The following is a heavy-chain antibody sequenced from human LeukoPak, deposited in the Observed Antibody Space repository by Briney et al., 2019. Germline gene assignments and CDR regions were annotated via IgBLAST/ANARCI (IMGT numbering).Heavy chain of an antibody. CDR3: ARHAGYCTGGKCYSFYYFDY. V-gene: IGHV5-51*01. D-gene: IGHD2-15*01. Sequence: GESLKISCKASGYTFTNYWIGWMRHTPGKGLEWMGIIHPGDSDTRYRTSFQGQVTMSVDESTSTAYLHWTSPKASDTAIYYCARHAGYCTGGKCYSFYYFDYWGQGTLVTVSS. CDR1: GYTFTNYW. CDR2: IHPGDSDT. J-gene: IGHJ4*02.